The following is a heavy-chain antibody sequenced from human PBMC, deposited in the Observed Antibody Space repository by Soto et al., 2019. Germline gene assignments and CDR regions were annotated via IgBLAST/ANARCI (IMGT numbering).Heavy chain of an antibody. Sequence: EVQLVESGGGLVKPGGSLRLSCAASGFTFSNAWMSWVRQAPGKGLEWVGRIKSKTDGGTTDYAAPVKGRFTISRDDSTNTLYLQMNSLKTEDTAVYYCTTSSGWLNYFDYWGQGTLVTVSS. V-gene: IGHV3-15*01. CDR1: GFTFSNAW. J-gene: IGHJ4*02. CDR2: IKSKTDGGTT. D-gene: IGHD6-19*01. CDR3: TTSSGWLNYFDY.